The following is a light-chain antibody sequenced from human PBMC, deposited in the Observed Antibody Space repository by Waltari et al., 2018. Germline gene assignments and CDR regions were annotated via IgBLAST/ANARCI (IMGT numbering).Light chain of an antibody. Sequence: QSALTQPPSASGSPGQSVTISCTGTSSDVGAYNYVFWYQQHPGKAPKVLIYEVSRRPSGVPDRFSGSKSGNTASLTVSGLQAEDEADYYCSSYADNNKLIFRSGTKVTVL. CDR2: EVS. CDR1: SSDVGAYNY. V-gene: IGLV2-8*01. CDR3: SSYADNNKLI. J-gene: IGLJ1*01.